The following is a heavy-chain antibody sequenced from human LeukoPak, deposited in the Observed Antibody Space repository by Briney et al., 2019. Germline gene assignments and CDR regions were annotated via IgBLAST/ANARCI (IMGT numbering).Heavy chain of an antibody. J-gene: IGHJ5*02. CDR2: IYTSGST. V-gene: IGHV4-4*07. D-gene: IGHD3-10*01. Sequence: SETLSLTCTVSGGSISSYYWSWIRQPAGKGLEWIGRIYTSGSTNYNPSLKSRVTMSVDTSKNQFSLKLSSVTAADTAVYYCARDLPPGGGSGEFYNWFDPWGQGTLVTVPS. CDR3: ARDLPPGGGSGEFYNWFDP. CDR1: GGSISSYY.